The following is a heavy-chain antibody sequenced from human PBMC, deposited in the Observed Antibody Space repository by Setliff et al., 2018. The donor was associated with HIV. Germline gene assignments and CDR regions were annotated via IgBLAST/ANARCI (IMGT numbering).Heavy chain of an antibody. CDR3: ARAHFLVAMTRNWFDP. D-gene: IGHD5-12*01. CDR2: ISPHNGDK. Sequence: ASVKVSCKASGYTFTDYFLHWVRQAPGQGLEWMGWISPHNGDKNIPQRFRGRVTLTTDTSTNTAHMELIRPRFDDTAVYYCARAHFLVAMTRNWFDPWGQGTLVTVSS. CDR1: GYTFTDYF. J-gene: IGHJ5*02. V-gene: IGHV1-2*02.